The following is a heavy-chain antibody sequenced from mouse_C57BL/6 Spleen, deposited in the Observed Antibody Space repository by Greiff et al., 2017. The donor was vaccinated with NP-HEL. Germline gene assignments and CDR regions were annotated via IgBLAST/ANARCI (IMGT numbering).Heavy chain of an antibody. V-gene: IGHV1-42*01. J-gene: IGHJ2*01. CDR3: ARTPYYFDY. CDR2: INPRTGGT. CDR1: GYSFTGYY. Sequence: VQLQQSGPELVKPGASVKLSCKASGYSFTGYYMTWVTQSPEKSLEWIGEINPRTGGTTYNQKFKAKATLTVDKSSSTAYMQLKSLTSEDSAVYYCARTPYYFDYWGQGTTLTVSS.